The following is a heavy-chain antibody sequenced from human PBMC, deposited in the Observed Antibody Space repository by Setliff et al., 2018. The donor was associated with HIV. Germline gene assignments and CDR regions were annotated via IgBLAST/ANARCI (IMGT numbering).Heavy chain of an antibody. CDR3: TTAPFTIILVEISEDAFDI. Sequence: GGSLRLSCAVSGFIVTDNWMAWARQAPGKGLEWVGHIFSQTHGGAISYVEPVKGRFTISRDDSKNTVYLQMDSLKTEDTAIYYCTTAPFTIILVEISEDAFDIWGQGTVVTVSS. V-gene: IGHV3-15*06. CDR2: IFSQTHGGAI. D-gene: IGHD3-22*01. J-gene: IGHJ3*02. CDR1: GFIVTDNW.